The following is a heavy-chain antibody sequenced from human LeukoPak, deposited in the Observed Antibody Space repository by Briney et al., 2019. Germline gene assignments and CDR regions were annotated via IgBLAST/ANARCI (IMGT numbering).Heavy chain of an antibody. J-gene: IGHJ4*02. Sequence: PSETLSLTCTVSGYSISSGYYWAWIRQPPGKGLEWIGSIYHSGSTYYNPSLKSRVTISVDTSKNQFSLKLSSVTAADTAVYYCAGTYYDFWSGYPVAYYFDYWGQGTLVTVSS. CDR1: GYSISSGYY. CDR2: IYHSGST. D-gene: IGHD3-3*01. CDR3: AGTYYDFWSGYPVAYYFDY. V-gene: IGHV4-38-2*02.